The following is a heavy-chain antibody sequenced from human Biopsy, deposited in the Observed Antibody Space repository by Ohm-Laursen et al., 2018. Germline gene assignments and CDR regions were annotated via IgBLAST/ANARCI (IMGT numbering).Heavy chain of an antibody. CDR3: AKQWSYYESFTQHYRGDFDY. CDR2: ISYSGST. V-gene: IGHV4-59*08. D-gene: IGHD3-16*01. CDR1: GGSISSSY. Sequence: TLSLTCRVSGGSISSSYWSWIRQPPGKGLGWIGYISYSGSTSYNPSLKSRVTISADTSKNQLSLTLSSLTAADTAVYFCAKQWSYYESFTQHYRGDFDYWGQGTLVIVSS. J-gene: IGHJ4*02.